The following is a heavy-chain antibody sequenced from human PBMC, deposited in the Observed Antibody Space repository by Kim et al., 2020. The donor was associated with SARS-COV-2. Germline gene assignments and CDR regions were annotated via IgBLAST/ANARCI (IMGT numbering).Heavy chain of an antibody. CDR1: GFTVSSNY. CDR2: IYSGGST. D-gene: IGHD3-10*01. CDR3: ARLSVTRDGMDV. V-gene: IGHV3-53*04. Sequence: GGSLRLSCAASGFTVSSNYMSWVRQAPGKGLEWVSIIYSGGSTYYADSVKGRFTISRHNSKNTRYLQMNSLRAEDTAVYYCARLSVTRDGMDVWGQGTTVTVSS. J-gene: IGHJ6*02.